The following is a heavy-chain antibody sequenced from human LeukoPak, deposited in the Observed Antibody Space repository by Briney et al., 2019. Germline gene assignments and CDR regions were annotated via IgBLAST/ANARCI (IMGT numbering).Heavy chain of an antibody. CDR1: GFTFDDYA. CDR2: NSWNSGSI. CDR3: AKGMGTSTRGYFDY. J-gene: IGHJ4*02. D-gene: IGHD1-7*01. V-gene: IGHV3-9*03. Sequence: GGSLRLSCAASGFTFDDYAMRWVRPAAGKRREWVSGNSWNSGSIGYADSVKGRFTISRDNTKNSLYLQMNSLRAEDMALYYCAKGMGTSTRGYFDYWGEETLVTLS.